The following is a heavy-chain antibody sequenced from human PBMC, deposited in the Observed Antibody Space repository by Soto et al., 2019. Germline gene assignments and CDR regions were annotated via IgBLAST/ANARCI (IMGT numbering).Heavy chain of an antibody. CDR2: IITSGDTI. Sequence: GGSLRLSCAASGFTFSDYYMSWIRQAPGKGLQWVSTIITSGDTINYADSVTGRFSLSRDNSQNSLYLQMNSLRVEDTALYYCARDRQPDGIWTFDYWGRGTLVTVSS. J-gene: IGHJ4*02. CDR1: GFTFSDYY. CDR3: ARDRQPDGIWTFDY. D-gene: IGHD1-1*01. V-gene: IGHV3-11*01.